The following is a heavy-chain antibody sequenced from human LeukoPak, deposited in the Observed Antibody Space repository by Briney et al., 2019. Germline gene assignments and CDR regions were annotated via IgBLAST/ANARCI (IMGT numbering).Heavy chain of an antibody. V-gene: IGHV1-24*01. J-gene: IGHJ4*02. CDR1: GHTLRDLS. CDR3: STETAGNY. Sequence: AAVKVSCKAFGHTLRDLSIHWVRQAPGKGLEWMGGYDPEDDERINSEKFLGRVTLTEDTSTDTAYMELTSLRSDDTAVYYCSTETAGNYWGQGTLVTVSS. CDR2: YDPEDDER. D-gene: IGHD3-10*01.